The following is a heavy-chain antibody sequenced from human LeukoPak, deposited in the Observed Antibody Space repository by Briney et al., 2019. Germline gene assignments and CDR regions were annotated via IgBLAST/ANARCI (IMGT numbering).Heavy chain of an antibody. Sequence: PSQTLSLTCTVSGGSISSGDYYWSWIRQPPGKGLEWIGYIYYSGSTYYNPSLKSRVTISVYTSKNQFSLKLSSVTAADTAVYYCARSRGYSGYGNLDYWGQGTLVTVSS. CDR1: GGSISSGDYY. CDR2: IYYSGST. V-gene: IGHV4-30-4*01. D-gene: IGHD5-12*01. CDR3: ARSRGYSGYGNLDY. J-gene: IGHJ4*02.